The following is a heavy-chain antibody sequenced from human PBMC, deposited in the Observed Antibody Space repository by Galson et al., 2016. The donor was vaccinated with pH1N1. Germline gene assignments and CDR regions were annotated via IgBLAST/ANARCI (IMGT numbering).Heavy chain of an antibody. CDR1: GGSISTSNFY. D-gene: IGHD3-10*01. CDR3: ARARKITRQTFWATADALRGGSGRFDY. J-gene: IGHJ4*02. Sequence: ETLSLTCTVSGGSISTSNFYWGWIRQSPGKGLEWIGNIYYSGSTYYTPSLKSRVTILVDTSKKQFSLNLNSVTAADPAVYYCARARKITRQTFWATADALRGGSGRFDYWGQGTLVTVSS. V-gene: IGHV4-39*07. CDR2: IYYSGST.